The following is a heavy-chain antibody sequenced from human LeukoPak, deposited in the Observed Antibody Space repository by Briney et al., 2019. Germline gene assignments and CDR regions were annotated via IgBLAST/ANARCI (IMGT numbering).Heavy chain of an antibody. CDR1: GGSISSYY. CDR2: IYTSGST. Sequence: SETLSLTCTVSGGSISSYYWSWIRQPAGKGLEWIGRIYTSGSTNYNPSLKRRVTMSVDTSKTQFSLKLSCVTAADTAVYYCARGYDSSRYNWFYPWGQGNLVTVSS. D-gene: IGHD3-22*01. J-gene: IGHJ5*02. CDR3: ARGYDSSRYNWFYP. V-gene: IGHV4-4*07.